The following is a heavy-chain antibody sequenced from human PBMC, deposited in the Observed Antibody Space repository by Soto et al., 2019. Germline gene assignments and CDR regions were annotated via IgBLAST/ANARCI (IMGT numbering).Heavy chain of an antibody. V-gene: IGHV3-30-3*01. J-gene: IGHJ4*02. Sequence: GESLKISCAASGFTFSSYAMHWVRQAPGKGLEWVAVISYDGSNKYYADSVKGRFTISRDNSKNTLYLQMNSLRAEDTAVYYCARVITPGGSSSWYVFDYWGQGTLVTVSS. CDR3: ARVITPGGSSSWYVFDY. CDR2: ISYDGSNK. D-gene: IGHD6-13*01. CDR1: GFTFSSYA.